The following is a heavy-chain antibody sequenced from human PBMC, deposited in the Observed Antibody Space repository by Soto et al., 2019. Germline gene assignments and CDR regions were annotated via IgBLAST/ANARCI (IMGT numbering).Heavy chain of an antibody. CDR3: ARGDTYYYMDV. CDR1: GGSISSYC. D-gene: IGHD5-18*01. Sequence: SETLSLTCTVSGGSISSYCWSWIRQPPGKGLEWIGYIYYSGSTNYNPSLKSRVTISVDTSKNQFSLKLSSVTAADTAVYYCARGDTYYYMDVWGKGTTVTVSS. CDR2: IYYSGST. V-gene: IGHV4-59*01. J-gene: IGHJ6*03.